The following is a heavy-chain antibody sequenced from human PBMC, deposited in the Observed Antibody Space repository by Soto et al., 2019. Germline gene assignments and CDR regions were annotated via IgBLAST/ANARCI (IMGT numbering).Heavy chain of an antibody. CDR3: ARGGRLRPSDY. V-gene: IGHV4-31*03. J-gene: IGHJ4*01. CDR2: IYYSGST. D-gene: IGHD3-3*01. Sequence: PSETLSLTCTVSGGSISSGGYYLSWIRQHPGKGLEWTGYIYYSGSTYYNPSLKSRVTISVDTSKNQFSLKLSSVTAADTAVYYCARGGRLRPSDYSGHLTLVTGS. CDR1: GGSISSGGYY.